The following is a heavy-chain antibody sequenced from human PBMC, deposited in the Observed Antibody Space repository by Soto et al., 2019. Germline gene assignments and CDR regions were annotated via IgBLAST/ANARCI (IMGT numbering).Heavy chain of an antibody. D-gene: IGHD4-17*01. V-gene: IGHV3-74*01. Sequence: GGSLRLSCAASGFTFSSYWMHWVRQAPGKGLVWVSRINSDGSSTSYADSVKGRFTISRDNAKNTLYLQMNSLRAEDTAVYYCGTDYDYGDYSYYYYMDVWGKGTTVTVSS. CDR1: GFTFSSYW. CDR3: GTDYDYGDYSYYYYMDV. CDR2: INSDGSST. J-gene: IGHJ6*03.